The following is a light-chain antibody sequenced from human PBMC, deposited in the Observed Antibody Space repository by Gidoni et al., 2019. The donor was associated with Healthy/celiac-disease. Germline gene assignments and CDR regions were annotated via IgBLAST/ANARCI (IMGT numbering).Light chain of an antibody. CDR2: GSS. V-gene: IGKV3-20*01. J-gene: IGKJ4*01. CDR1: QSVSSSY. CDR3: QQNGSSPLT. Sequence: EIVLTQSPATLSLSPGERATLSCRASQSVSSSYFAWYQQKPGQAPRLLTYGSSSRATGLPGRFSGSGSGTDFTLTISRLEPEDFAVYYCQQNGSSPLTFGGGTKVEIK.